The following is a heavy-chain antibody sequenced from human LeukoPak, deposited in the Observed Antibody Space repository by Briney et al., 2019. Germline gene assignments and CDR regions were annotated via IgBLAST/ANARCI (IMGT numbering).Heavy chain of an antibody. CDR1: GFTFSSYW. CDR2: ISTDGSST. Sequence: PGGSLRLSCAASGFTFSSYWMHWVRQAPGKGLVWVSRISTDGSSTSYADSVKGRFTISRDNSNNTLYLQMNSLRAEDTAVYHCAKGGSSSYYMDVWGKGTTVTVSS. J-gene: IGHJ6*03. D-gene: IGHD6-13*01. CDR3: AKGGSSSYYMDV. V-gene: IGHV3-74*01.